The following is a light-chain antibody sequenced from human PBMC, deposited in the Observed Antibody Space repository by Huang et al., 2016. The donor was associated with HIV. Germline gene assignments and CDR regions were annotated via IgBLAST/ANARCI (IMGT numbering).Light chain of an antibody. Sequence: EIVMTQSPATLSVSPGERATLSCRASQSVSSNVAWSQQKPGQAPRLLIYGASTRATGIPARVSGSGSGTEFTLTISSLQSEDFAVYYCQQNNNWPPLFTFGPGTKVDIK. J-gene: IGKJ3*01. V-gene: IGKV3-15*01. CDR3: QQNNNWPPLFT. CDR2: GAS. CDR1: QSVSSN.